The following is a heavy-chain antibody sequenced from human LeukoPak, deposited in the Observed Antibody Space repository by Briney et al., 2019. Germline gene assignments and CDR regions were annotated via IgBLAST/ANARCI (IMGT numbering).Heavy chain of an antibody. J-gene: IGHJ4*02. V-gene: IGHV1-69*01. CDR2: IIPIFGTA. CDR3: ARDGYNKYYFDY. CDR1: GGTFSSYA. D-gene: IGHD5-24*01. Sequence: ASVKVSCKASGGTFSSYAISWVRQAPGQGLEWMGGIIPIFGTANYAQKFQGRVTITADESTSTAYMELSSLRSEGTAVYYCARDGYNKYYFDYWGQGTLVTVSS.